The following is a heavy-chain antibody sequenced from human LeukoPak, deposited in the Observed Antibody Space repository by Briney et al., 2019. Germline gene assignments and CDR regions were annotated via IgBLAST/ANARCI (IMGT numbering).Heavy chain of an antibody. Sequence: ASVKVSCKASGYTFTSFYMHWVRQAPGQGLEWMGIINPSGGSTSYAQKFQGRVTMTRDTSTSTVYMELSSLRSEDAAVYYCASSLSYDSSGYYFDYWGQGTLVTVSS. D-gene: IGHD3-22*01. J-gene: IGHJ4*02. CDR1: GYTFTSFY. V-gene: IGHV1-46*01. CDR2: INPSGGST. CDR3: ASSLSYDSSGYYFDY.